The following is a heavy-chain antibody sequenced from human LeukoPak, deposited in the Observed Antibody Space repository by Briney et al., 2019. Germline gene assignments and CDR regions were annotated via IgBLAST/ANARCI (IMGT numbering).Heavy chain of an antibody. D-gene: IGHD1-26*01. J-gene: IGHJ4*02. CDR3: ARGPRYSGNYYGY. V-gene: IGHV4-34*01. CDR2: INHSGST. Sequence: SSETLSLTCAVYGGSFSGYYWSWTRQPPGKGLEWIGEINHSGSTNYNPSLKSRVTISVDTSKNQFSLKLSSVTAADTAVYYCARGPRYSGNYYGYWGQGTLVTVSS. CDR1: GGSFSGYY.